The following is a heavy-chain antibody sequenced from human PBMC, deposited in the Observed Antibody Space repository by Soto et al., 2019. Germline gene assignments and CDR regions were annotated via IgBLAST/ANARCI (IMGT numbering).Heavy chain of an antibody. CDR3: AKEKATRGYSFLVDY. D-gene: IGHD5-18*01. Sequence: GGSLRLSCAASGVTFSSYGMHWVRQAPGKGLEWVAVISYDGTNKYYADSVKGRFTISRDDSKNTLYLQMNSLRPEDTAVYYCAKEKATRGYSFLVDYWGQGILVTVPS. V-gene: IGHV3-30*18. CDR1: GVTFSSYG. CDR2: ISYDGTNK. J-gene: IGHJ4*02.